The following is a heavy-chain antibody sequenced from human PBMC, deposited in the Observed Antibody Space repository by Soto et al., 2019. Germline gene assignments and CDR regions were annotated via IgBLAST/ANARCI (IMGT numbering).Heavy chain of an antibody. CDR1: GFTFSSYA. D-gene: IGHD3-22*01. V-gene: IGHV3-30-3*01. J-gene: IGHJ5*02. CDR3: ARGGYYDSSGYSNWFDP. Sequence: GGSLRLSCAASGFTFSSYAMHWVRQAPGKGLEWVAVISYDGSNKYYADSVKGRFTISRDNSKNTLYLQMNSLRAEDTAVYYCARGGYYDSSGYSNWFDPWGQGTLVTVSS. CDR2: ISYDGSNK.